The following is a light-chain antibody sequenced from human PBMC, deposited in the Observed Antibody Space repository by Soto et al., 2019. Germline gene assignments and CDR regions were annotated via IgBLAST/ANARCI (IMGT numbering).Light chain of an antibody. J-gene: IGKJ3*01. CDR3: QQYNNWPPFT. CDR1: QSVSSN. V-gene: IGKV3-15*01. CDR2: GAS. Sequence: EIVRTQSPAPLSVSPGERATLTCRASQSVSSNLAWYQLKRGQAPRLLIYGASTRATGIPARFSGSGSGTEFTLTISSLQAEDFAAYYCQQYNNWPPFTFGPGTKVDIK.